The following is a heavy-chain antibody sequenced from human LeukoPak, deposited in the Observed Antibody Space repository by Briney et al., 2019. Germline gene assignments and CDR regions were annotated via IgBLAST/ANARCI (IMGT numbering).Heavy chain of an antibody. Sequence: SETLSLTCTVSGGSISSHYWSWIRQPPGKGLEWIGYIYYSGSTNYNPSLKSRFTISVDTSKNQFSLKLSSVTAADTAVYYCAGRTLDYSFEYWYFDLCGRGTLVTVSS. CDR1: GGSISSHY. CDR3: AGRTLDYSFEYWYFDL. V-gene: IGHV4-59*11. D-gene: IGHD4-11*01. CDR2: IYYSGST. J-gene: IGHJ2*01.